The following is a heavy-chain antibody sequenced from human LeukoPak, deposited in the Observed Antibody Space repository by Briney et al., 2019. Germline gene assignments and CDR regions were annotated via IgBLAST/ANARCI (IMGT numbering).Heavy chain of an antibody. CDR1: GFTFSSYA. J-gene: IGHJ4*02. CDR3: VRDGYNLKRGDY. V-gene: IGHV3-7*01. CDR2: IKEDGSEK. Sequence: GGSLRLSCAASGFTFSSYAMSWVRQAPGKGLEWVANIKEDGSEKYYMDSVKGRFTISRDNAKNSLYLQMNSLRAEDTAVYYCVRDGYNLKRGDYWGQGTLVTVSS. D-gene: IGHD5-24*01.